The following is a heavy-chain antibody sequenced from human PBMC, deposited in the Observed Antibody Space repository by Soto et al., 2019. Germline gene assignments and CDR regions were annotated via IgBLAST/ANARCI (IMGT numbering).Heavy chain of an antibody. CDR1: GFTFSSYS. Sequence: GGSLRLSCAASGFTFSSYSMHWVRQAPGKGLEWVAVIWYDGSNKYYADSVKGRFTISRDNSKNTLYLQMNSLRAEDTAVYYCARDGDGYDSSGFFDYWGQGTLVTVSS. CDR2: IWYDGSNK. J-gene: IGHJ4*02. CDR3: ARDGDGYDSSGFFDY. D-gene: IGHD3-22*01. V-gene: IGHV3-33*08.